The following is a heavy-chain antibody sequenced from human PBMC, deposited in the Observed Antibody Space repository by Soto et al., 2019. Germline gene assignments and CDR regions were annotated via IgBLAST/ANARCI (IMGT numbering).Heavy chain of an antibody. J-gene: IGHJ3*02. CDR3: AREMGYCSGGSCFDAFDI. CDR1: GGTFSSYA. D-gene: IGHD2-15*01. CDR2: IIPIFGTA. Sequence: QVQLVQSGAEVKKPGSSVKVSCKASGGTFSSYAISWVRQAPGQGLEWMGGIIPIFGTANYAQQFQGRSPIPSDQSTSTAYMELSSLRSVEAGVYYGAREMGYCSGGSCFDAFDIWGQGTMVTVSS. V-gene: IGHV1-69*01.